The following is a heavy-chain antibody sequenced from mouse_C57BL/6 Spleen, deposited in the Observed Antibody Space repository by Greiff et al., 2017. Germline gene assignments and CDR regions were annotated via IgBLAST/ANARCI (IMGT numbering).Heavy chain of an antibody. D-gene: IGHD2-3*01. J-gene: IGHJ4*01. V-gene: IGHV5-12*01. CDR2: ISNGGGST. CDR3: AKDDGHGGAMDY. Sequence: EVQLQESGGGLVQPGGSLKLSCAASGFTFSDYYMYWVRQTPEKRLEWVAYISNGGGSTNYPDTVKGRFTITRDNAKNTLYLQMSCLKSEDTAMYYCAKDDGHGGAMDYWGQGTSVTVSS. CDR1: GFTFSDYY.